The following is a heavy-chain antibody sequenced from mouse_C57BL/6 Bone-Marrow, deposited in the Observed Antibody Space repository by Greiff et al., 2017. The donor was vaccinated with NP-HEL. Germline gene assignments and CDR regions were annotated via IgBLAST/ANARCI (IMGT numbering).Heavy chain of an antibody. J-gene: IGHJ3*01. D-gene: IGHD2-3*01. CDR2: IYPGSGNT. CDR1: GYTFTDYY. V-gene: IGHV1-76*01. CDR3: AREEIYDGYYWFAY. Sequence: QVHVKQSGAELVRPGASVKLSCKASGYTFTDYYINWVKQRPGQGLEWIARIYPGSGNTYYNEKFKGKATLTAEKSSSTAYMQLSSLTSEDSAVYFCAREEIYDGYYWFAYWGQGTLVTVSA.